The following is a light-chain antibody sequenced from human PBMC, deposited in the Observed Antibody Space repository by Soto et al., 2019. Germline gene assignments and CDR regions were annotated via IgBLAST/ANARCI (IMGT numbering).Light chain of an antibody. CDR2: DDV. CDR1: RSNVGENY. Sequence: QSVLTQTPSVSAAPGQRVTISCSGSRSNVGENYVSWYQQFPGTVPQLVIYDDVKRSPGIPDRFSASKSGTSATLAITGLQTGDEADYYCGTWDNSLSAGLFGTGTKLTVL. J-gene: IGLJ1*01. CDR3: GTWDNSLSAGL. V-gene: IGLV1-51*01.